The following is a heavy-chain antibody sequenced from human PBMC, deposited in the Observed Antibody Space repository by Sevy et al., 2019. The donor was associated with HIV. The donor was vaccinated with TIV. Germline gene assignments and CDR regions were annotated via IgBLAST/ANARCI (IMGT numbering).Heavy chain of an antibody. CDR1: GYSFTSYW. J-gene: IGHJ3*02. V-gene: IGHV5-10-1*01. CDR3: ARHLPLYGGKLFAFDI. D-gene: IGHD4-17*01. CDR2: IDPSDSYT. Sequence: GESLKISCKGSGYSFTSYWISWVRQMPGKGLEWMGRIDPSDSYTNYSPSFQGHVPISADKSISTAYLQWSSLKASDTAMYYCARHLPLYGGKLFAFDIWGQRTMVTVSS.